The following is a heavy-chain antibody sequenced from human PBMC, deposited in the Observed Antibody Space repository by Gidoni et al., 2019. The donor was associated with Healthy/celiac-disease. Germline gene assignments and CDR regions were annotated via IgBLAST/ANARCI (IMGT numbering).Heavy chain of an antibody. D-gene: IGHD5-12*01. V-gene: IGHV3-9*01. J-gene: IGHJ4*02. Sequence: EVQLVESGGGLVQPGRSLRLSCAASGFPFDDYAMHWVRQAPGKGLEWVSGISWNSGSIGYADSVKGRFTISRDNAKNSLYLQMNSLRAEDTALYYCATTIGRDGYNSGLNWGQGTLVTVSS. CDR1: GFPFDDYA. CDR2: ISWNSGSI. CDR3: ATTIGRDGYNSGLN.